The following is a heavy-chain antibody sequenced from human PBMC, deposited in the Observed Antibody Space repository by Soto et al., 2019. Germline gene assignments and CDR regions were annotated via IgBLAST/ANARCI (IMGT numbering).Heavy chain of an antibody. D-gene: IGHD6-19*01. J-gene: IGHJ4*02. CDR1: GYTFTGYY. V-gene: IGHV1-2*02. Sequence: GASVKVSCKASGYTFTGYYMHWVRQVPGQGLEWMGWINPNSGGTNYAQKFQGRVTMTRDTSISTAYMELSRLRSDDTAVYYCARFGAVAGRQAPFFDYWGQGTLVTVSS. CDR3: ARFGAVAGRQAPFFDY. CDR2: INPNSGGT.